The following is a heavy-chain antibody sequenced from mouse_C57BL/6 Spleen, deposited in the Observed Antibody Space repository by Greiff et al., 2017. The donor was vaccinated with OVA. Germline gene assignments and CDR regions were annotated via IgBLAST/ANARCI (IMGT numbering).Heavy chain of an antibody. J-gene: IGHJ2*01. CDR2: IYPRSGNT. CDR1: GYTFTSYG. V-gene: IGHV1-81*01. CDR3: ARRPNFYFDY. D-gene: IGHD4-1*01. Sequence: VQLQQSGAELARPGASVKLSCKASGYTFTSYGISWVKQRTGQGLEWIGEIYPRSGNTYYNEKFKGKATLTADKSSSTAYMELRSLTSEDSAVYFCARRPNFYFDYWGQGTTLTVSS.